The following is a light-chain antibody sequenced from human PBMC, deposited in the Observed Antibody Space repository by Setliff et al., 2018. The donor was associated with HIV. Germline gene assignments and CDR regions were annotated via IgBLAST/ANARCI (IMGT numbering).Light chain of an antibody. CDR2: DDS. J-gene: IGLJ1*01. CDR3: QVWDTSLDHYV. CDR1: NIGSKS. V-gene: IGLV3-21*02. Sequence: SYELPQPPSVSVAPGQTARITCGENNIGSKSVHWYQQKSGQAPVLVVYDDSDRPSGIPERFSGSNSGTTATLTISRVEAGDEADYYCQVWDTSLDHYVFGSGTKVTVL.